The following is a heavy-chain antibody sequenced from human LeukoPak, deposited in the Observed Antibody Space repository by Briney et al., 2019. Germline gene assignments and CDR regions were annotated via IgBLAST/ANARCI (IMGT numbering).Heavy chain of an antibody. J-gene: IGHJ4*02. CDR1: GGTFSSYA. CDR2: IIPIFGTA. CDR3: ASGYYDFWSGYVNEPYYFDY. V-gene: IGHV1-69*05. Sequence: ASVKVSCKASGGTFSSYAISWVRQAPGQGLEWMGGIIPIFGTANYAQKFQGRVTITTDESTSTAYMELSSLRSEDTAVYYCASGYYDFWSGYVNEPYYFDYWGQGTLVTVSS. D-gene: IGHD3-3*01.